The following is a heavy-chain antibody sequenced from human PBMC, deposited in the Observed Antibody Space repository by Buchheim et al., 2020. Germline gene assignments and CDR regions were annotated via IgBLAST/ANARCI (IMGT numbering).Heavy chain of an antibody. Sequence: QVQLQESGPGLVKPSQTLSLTCTVSDGSITIGSYYWSWIRQPAGKGLELIGRIYTSGSTSYNPSLKSRVTISLDTSKNKFSLKLSSVTAADTAVYYCARDIGQQLIRNWGQGTL. CDR2: IYTSGST. CDR3: ARDIGQQLIRN. V-gene: IGHV4-61*02. D-gene: IGHD6-13*01. CDR1: DGSITIGSYY. J-gene: IGHJ4*02.